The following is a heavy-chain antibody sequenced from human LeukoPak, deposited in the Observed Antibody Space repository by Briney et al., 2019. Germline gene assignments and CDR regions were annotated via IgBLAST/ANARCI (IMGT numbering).Heavy chain of an antibody. CDR2: INHSGST. CDR1: GGSFSGYY. J-gene: IGHJ6*02. V-gene: IGHV4-34*01. D-gene: IGHD6-19*01. Sequence: PSETLSLTCAVYGGSFSGYYWSWIRQPPGKRLEWIGEINHSGSTNYNPSLKSRVTISVDTSKNQFSLKLSSVTAADTAVYYCARGLRANSVAVAAYYYGMDVWGQGTTVTVSS. CDR3: ARGLRANSVAVAAYYYGMDV.